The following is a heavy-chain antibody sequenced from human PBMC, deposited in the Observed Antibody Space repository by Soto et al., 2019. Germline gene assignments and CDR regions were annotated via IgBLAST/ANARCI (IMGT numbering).Heavy chain of an antibody. J-gene: IGHJ4*02. V-gene: IGHV3-73*01. D-gene: IGHD3-22*01. Sequence: LRLSCAASGFTFSGSAMHWVRQASGKGLEWVGRIRSKANSYATAYAASVKGRFTISRDDSKNTAYLQMNSLKTEDTAVYYCTRAVYDSSGYYLVYFDYWGQGTLVTVSS. CDR1: GFTFSGSA. CDR3: TRAVYDSSGYYLVYFDY. CDR2: IRSKANSYAT.